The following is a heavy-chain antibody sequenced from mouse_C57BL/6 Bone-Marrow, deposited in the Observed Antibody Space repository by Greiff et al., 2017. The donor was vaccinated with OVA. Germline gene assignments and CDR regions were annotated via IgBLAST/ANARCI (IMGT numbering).Heavy chain of an antibody. J-gene: IGHJ3*01. D-gene: IGHD2-1*01. CDR1: GYTFTDYY. V-gene: IGHV1-26*01. CDR2: INPNNGGT. CDR3: APSYYGNYDAY. Sequence: VQLQQSGPELVKPGASVKISCKASGYTFTDYYMNWVKQSHGKSLEWIGDINPNNGGTSYNQKFKGKATLTVDKSSSTAYMELRSLTSEDSAVYYCAPSYYGNYDAYWGQGTLVTVSA.